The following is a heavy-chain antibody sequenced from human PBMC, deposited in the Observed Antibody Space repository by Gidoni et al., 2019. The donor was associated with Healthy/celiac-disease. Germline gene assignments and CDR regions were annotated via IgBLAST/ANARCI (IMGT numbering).Heavy chain of an antibody. Sequence: QVQLQESGPGLGKPSQTLSLPCTVSGGSISRGGYYWSWIRQHPGKGLEWLGYIYYSGSTYYNPSLKSRVTISVDTSKNQFSLKLSSVTAADTAVYYCARVGYSSSSSAFDYWGQGTLVTVSS. CDR2: IYYSGST. D-gene: IGHD6-6*01. V-gene: IGHV4-31*03. J-gene: IGHJ4*02. CDR1: GGSISRGGYY. CDR3: ARVGYSSSSSAFDY.